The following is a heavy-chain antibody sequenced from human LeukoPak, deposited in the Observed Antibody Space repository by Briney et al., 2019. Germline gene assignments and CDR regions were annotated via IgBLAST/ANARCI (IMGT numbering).Heavy chain of an antibody. Sequence: PSETLSLTCTVSGGSISSHYWSWIRQPPGKGLEWIGYISSIGSTNYNPSLKSRVTISVDTSKNQFSLKLTSVTAADTAVYFCARDPTTVTKGLDIWGRGTMVTVSS. V-gene: IGHV4-59*11. D-gene: IGHD4-17*01. CDR2: ISSIGST. J-gene: IGHJ3*02. CDR3: ARDPTTVTKGLDI. CDR1: GGSISSHY.